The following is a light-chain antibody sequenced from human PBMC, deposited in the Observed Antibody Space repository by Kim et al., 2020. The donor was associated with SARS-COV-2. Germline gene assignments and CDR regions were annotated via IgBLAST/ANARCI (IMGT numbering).Light chain of an antibody. CDR1: QTIHVW. CDR2: KAS. V-gene: IGKV1-5*03. CDR3: QQYNSDSLST. J-gene: IGKJ2*02. Sequence: ASVGDTVSITCRVSQTIHVWLAWYQQKPGRAPNLLIYKASYLEEGVPSRFSGSGSGTEFTLTISGLQREDFATYYCQQYNSDSLSTFGQGTKLEIK.